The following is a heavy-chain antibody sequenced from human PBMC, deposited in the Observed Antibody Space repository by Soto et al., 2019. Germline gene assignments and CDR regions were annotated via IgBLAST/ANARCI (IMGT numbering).Heavy chain of an antibody. Sequence: EVQLLESGGDLVQPGGSLRLSCAASGFTFSKFVMRWVRQTPGKGLEWVSTITETGGDTYYTDSVKGRFTISRDNSKNTLYRQMTSLRAEDTALYYCTKASPDRHHMDVWGQGTTVTVSS. J-gene: IGHJ6*02. CDR2: ITETGGDT. CDR1: GFTFSKFV. CDR3: TKASPDRHHMDV. V-gene: IGHV3-23*01.